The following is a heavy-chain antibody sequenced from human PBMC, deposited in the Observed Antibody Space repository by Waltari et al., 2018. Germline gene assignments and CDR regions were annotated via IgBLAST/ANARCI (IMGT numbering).Heavy chain of an antibody. CDR1: GGSFSGYY. D-gene: IGHD3-9*01. CDR3: ARRRYFDWLSNEGHFDY. J-gene: IGHJ4*02. V-gene: IGHV4-34*01. CDR2: INHSGST. Sequence: QVQLQQWGAGLLKPSETLSLTCAVYGGSFSGYYWSCIRQPPGKGLEWIGEINHSGSTNYNPSLKSRVTISVDTSKNQFSLKLSSVTAADTAVYYCARRRYFDWLSNEGHFDYWGQGTLVTVSS.